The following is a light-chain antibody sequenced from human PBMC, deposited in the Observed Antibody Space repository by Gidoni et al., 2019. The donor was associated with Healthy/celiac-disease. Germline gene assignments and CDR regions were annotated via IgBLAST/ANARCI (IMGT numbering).Light chain of an antibody. CDR3: MQALQTPWA. CDR1: QSLLHSNGYNY. Sequence: DIVMTQSPLSLPVTHGEPASISCRSSQSLLHSNGYNYLDWYLQTPGQSPQLLIYLGSNRASGVPDRFSGSGSGTDFTLKISRVEAEDVGVYYCMQALQTPWAFGQGTKVEIK. CDR2: LGS. V-gene: IGKV2-28*01. J-gene: IGKJ1*01.